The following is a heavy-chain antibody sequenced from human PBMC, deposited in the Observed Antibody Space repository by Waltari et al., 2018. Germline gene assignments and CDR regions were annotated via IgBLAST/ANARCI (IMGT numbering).Heavy chain of an antibody. CDR1: GFSVSSNY. J-gene: IGHJ4*02. CDR2: IYSGGST. D-gene: IGHD4-4*01. V-gene: IGHV3-53*02. CDR3: ASDFGKGYSNTIFRY. Sequence: EVQLVETGGGLIQPGGSLRLSCAASGFSVSSNYISWVRQAPGKGVEWFSVIYSGGSTYYADSVKGRFTISRDNSKNTLYLQMNSLRADDTAVYYCASDFGKGYSNTIFRYWGQGTLVTVSS.